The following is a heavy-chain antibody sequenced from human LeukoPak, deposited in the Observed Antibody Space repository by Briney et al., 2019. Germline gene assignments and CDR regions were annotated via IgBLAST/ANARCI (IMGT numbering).Heavy chain of an antibody. D-gene: IGHD6-13*01. Sequence: PGGSLRLSCGASGFTFRSYWMYWVRQAPGKGLVWVSRSNSDGSSTSYADSLKGRFTISRDNAKNTVYLQMNSLSAEDTAVYYCARGGRYSTDNWFDPWGQGTLVTVSS. CDR3: ARGGRYSTDNWFDP. J-gene: IGHJ5*02. CDR1: GFTFRSYW. V-gene: IGHV3-74*01. CDR2: SNSDGSST.